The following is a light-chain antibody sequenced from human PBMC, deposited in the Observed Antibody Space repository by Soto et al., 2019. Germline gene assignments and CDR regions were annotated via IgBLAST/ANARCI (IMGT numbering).Light chain of an antibody. Sequence: EIVLTDSPATLSLSAGESATLSCMATRSVSSYLAWYQQKNGQAPRLLIYDASSRPTDIPARFSGSGYGTDFNLTISSLETEDFALYYCQQRSNWPITFGQGTRLEIK. CDR2: DAS. J-gene: IGKJ5*01. CDR1: RSVSSY. CDR3: QQRSNWPIT. V-gene: IGKV3-11*01.